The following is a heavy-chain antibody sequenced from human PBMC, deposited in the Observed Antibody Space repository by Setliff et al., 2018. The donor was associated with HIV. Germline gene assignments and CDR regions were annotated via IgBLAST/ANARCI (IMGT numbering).Heavy chain of an antibody. J-gene: IGHJ4*02. CDR1: GYTFTSYI. CDR3: ARERTSNGWGTFDS. D-gene: IGHD6-19*01. V-gene: IGHV1-3*01. CDR2: INPGNSNT. Sequence: ASVKVSCKASGYTFTSYIMHWVRQAPGQRLECVGWINPGNSNTEDSQNFQGRVTISRDTSANIVYMELSSLRFEDTAVYYCARERTSNGWGTFDSWGQGTPVTVSS.